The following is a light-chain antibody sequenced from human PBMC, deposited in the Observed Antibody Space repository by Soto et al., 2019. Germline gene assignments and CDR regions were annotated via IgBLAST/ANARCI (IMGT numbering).Light chain of an antibody. J-gene: IGLJ2*01. V-gene: IGLV3-21*04. CDR3: QVWDTSTFHPI. Sequence: VLTQSPSVSVAPGRTARIACEGNNIGTKSVHWYQQRPGQAPVVVVYYDSDRPSGIPERFSGSNSGNTATLTISSVEAGDEADYYCQVWDTSTFHPIFGGGTQLTVL. CDR1: NIGTKS. CDR2: YDS.